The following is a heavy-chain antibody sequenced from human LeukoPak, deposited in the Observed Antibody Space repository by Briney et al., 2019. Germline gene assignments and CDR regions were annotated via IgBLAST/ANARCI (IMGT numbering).Heavy chain of an antibody. CDR1: GFAFDDFA. CDR2: IRRRAHGGAA. V-gene: IGHV3-49*04. Sequence: GGSLRLSCTTSGFAFDDFAMSWVRQPAGKGLEWVGFIRRRAHGGAAEYAASVKGRFIISRDDSKGIAYLQMNSLKTEDTAVYYCSRNGLVDFDYWGQGSRVIVSP. J-gene: IGHJ4*02. CDR3: SRNGLVDFDY.